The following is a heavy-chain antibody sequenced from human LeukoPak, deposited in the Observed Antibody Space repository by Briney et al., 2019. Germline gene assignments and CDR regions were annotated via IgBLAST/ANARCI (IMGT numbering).Heavy chain of an antibody. J-gene: IGHJ4*02. CDR1: GGSISSYY. V-gene: IGHV4-4*07. Sequence: SETLSLTCTVSGGSISSYYWSWIRQPAGKGLEWIGRIYTSGSTNYNPSLKGRVTMSVDTSKNQFSLKLSSVTAADTAVYYCARDRLPRSPPDYWGQGTLVTVSS. CDR2: IYTSGST. D-gene: IGHD3-16*02. CDR3: ARDRLPRSPPDY.